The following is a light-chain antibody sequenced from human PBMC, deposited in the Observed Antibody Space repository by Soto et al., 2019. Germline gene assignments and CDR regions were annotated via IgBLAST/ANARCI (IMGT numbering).Light chain of an antibody. CDR2: EVS. J-gene: IGLJ3*02. CDR3: NSHERSNIRV. CDR1: SSDVGGYNY. Sequence: QSVLTQPASVSGSPGQSITISCTGTSSDVGGYNYVSWFQQHSGKAPKLMIYEVSRRPSGVSDRFTGSKSGNTASLTISGLQADDEADYYCNSHERSNIRVFGGGTKVTVL. V-gene: IGLV2-14*01.